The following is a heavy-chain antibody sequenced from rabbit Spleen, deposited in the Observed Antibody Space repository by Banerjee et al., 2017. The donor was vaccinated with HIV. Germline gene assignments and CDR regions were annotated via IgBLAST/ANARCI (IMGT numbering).Heavy chain of an antibody. CDR1: GFTLSSSY. J-gene: IGHJ4*01. CDR3: ARDGAGGSYFAL. D-gene: IGHD8-1*01. CDR2: IDPVFGIT. V-gene: IGHV1S40*01. Sequence: QSLEESGGDLVKPGASLTLTCTASGFTLSSSYMNWVRQAPGKGLEWIGYIDPVFGITYYASWVNGRFSISRENAQNTVFLQMTSLTAADTATYFCARDGAGGSYFALWGPGTLVTVS.